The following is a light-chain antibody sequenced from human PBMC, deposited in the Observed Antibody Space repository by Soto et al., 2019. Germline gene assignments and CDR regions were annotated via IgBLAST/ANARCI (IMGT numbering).Light chain of an antibody. CDR2: EVS. CDR3: SSYTSGNTLVL. V-gene: IGLV2-14*01. Sequence: QSVLTQPASVSGSPGQSITISCTGTTTDIGGYKFVSWYQQYPGKAPKLIIYEVSNRPSGVPNRFSGSKSGNTASLTISGLQSEDEADSYCSSYTSGNTLVLFGGGTKVTVL. CDR1: TTDIGGYKF. J-gene: IGLJ2*01.